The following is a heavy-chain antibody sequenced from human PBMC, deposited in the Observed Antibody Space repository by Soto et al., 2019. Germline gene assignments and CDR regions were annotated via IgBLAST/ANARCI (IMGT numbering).Heavy chain of an antibody. V-gene: IGHV3-23*01. Sequence: GGSLRLSCAASGFTFSSYAMSWVRQAPGKGLEWVSTFRGSGDGTYYAASVKGRFTVSRDNSNNPLYLQMTGLRAEDTAVYYCAKADIGFRFLEWFQRGVYYYYMDVWGKGTTVTVSS. CDR2: FRGSGDGT. CDR1: GFTFSSYA. D-gene: IGHD3-3*01. J-gene: IGHJ6*03. CDR3: AKADIGFRFLEWFQRGVYYYYMDV.